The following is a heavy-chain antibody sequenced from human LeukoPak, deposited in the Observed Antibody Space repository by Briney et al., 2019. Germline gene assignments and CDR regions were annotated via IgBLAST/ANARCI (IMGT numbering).Heavy chain of an antibody. Sequence: PGRSLRLSCAASGFTFSSYGMHWVRQAPAKGLEGVAVIGYDGSNKYYAESVKGRFTISRDNSKITLYLQMNSLRAEDTAVYYCARDEDYYDSSGYRMGYFDLWGRGTLVTVSS. CDR1: GFTFSSYG. J-gene: IGHJ2*01. D-gene: IGHD3-22*01. CDR3: ARDEDYYDSSGYRMGYFDL. CDR2: IGYDGSNK. V-gene: IGHV3-33*01.